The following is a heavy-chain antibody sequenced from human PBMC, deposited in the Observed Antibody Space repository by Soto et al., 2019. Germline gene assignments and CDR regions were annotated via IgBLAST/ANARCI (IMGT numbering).Heavy chain of an antibody. CDR3: VRASNSFDS. Sequence: GGSLRLSCAVSGFTFSDHYMDWVRQAPGKGLEWVARSRNKANSYTTQYGASAKGRFTISRDDSKNSLYLQMDSLKTEDTAFYFCVRASNSFDSCGQGTLVPVSS. CDR2: SRNKANSYTT. V-gene: IGHV3-72*01. CDR1: GFTFSDHY. J-gene: IGHJ5*01.